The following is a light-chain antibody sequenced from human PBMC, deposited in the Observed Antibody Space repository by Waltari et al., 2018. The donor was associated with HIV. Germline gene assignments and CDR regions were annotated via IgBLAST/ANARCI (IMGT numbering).Light chain of an antibody. Sequence: QTVVTQEPSFSVSPGGTVTLTCGLSSGSVSTSYYPSWYQQTPGQAPRTLIYSTNTRSSGVPDRFSGFILGNKAALTITGAQADDESDYYCVLFMGNGIWVFGGGTKLTVL. V-gene: IGLV8-61*01. CDR2: STN. CDR1: SGSVSTSYY. CDR3: VLFMGNGIWV. J-gene: IGLJ3*02.